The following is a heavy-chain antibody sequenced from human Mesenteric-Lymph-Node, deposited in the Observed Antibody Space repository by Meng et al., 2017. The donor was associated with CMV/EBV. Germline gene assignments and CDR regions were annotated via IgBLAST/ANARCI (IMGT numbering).Heavy chain of an antibody. CDR3: TRSYDSSGYKFDY. Sequence: GESLKISCAASGFTFSSYGMHWVRQAPGKGLEWVAVIWYDGSNKYYADSVKGRFTISRDNSKNTLYLQMNSLTTEDTAVYYCTRSYDSSGYKFDYWGQGTLVTVSS. J-gene: IGHJ4*02. D-gene: IGHD3-22*01. CDR1: GFTFSSYG. CDR2: IWYDGSNK. V-gene: IGHV3-33*01.